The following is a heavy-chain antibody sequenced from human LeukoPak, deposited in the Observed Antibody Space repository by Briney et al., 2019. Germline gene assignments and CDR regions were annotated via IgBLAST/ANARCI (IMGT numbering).Heavy chain of an antibody. CDR2: IYPDGINK. D-gene: IGHD3-16*01. CDR1: GFTFTTYG. CDR3: AKTRSRNMITFGGVENWFDP. J-gene: IGHJ5*02. Sequence: GGSLRLSCAASGFTFTTYGMHWVRQAPGKGLEWVACIYPDGINKDYADSVKGRFIISRDNSKNTLYLQMNSLRAEDTAVYYCAKTRSRNMITFGGVENWFDPWGQGTLVTVSS. V-gene: IGHV3-30*02.